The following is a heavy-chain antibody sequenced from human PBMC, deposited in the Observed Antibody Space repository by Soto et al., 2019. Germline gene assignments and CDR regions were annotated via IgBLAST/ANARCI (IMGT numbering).Heavy chain of an antibody. Sequence: ASVKVSCKVSGYTLTELSMHWVRQAPGKGLAWMGGFDPEDGETIYAQKFQGRVTMTEDTSTDTAYMELSSLRSEDTAVYYCATGPARFLEWLLYVYWGQGTLVTVSS. V-gene: IGHV1-24*01. CDR2: FDPEDGET. D-gene: IGHD3-3*01. CDR1: GYTLTELS. J-gene: IGHJ4*02. CDR3: ATGPARFLEWLLYVY.